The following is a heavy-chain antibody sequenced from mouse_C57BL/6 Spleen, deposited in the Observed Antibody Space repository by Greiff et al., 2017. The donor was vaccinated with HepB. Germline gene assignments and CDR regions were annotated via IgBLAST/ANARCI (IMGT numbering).Heavy chain of an antibody. V-gene: IGHV5-9*01. D-gene: IGHD1-1*01. J-gene: IGHJ3*01. CDR1: GFTFSSYT. Sequence: DAKLVESGGGLVKPGGSLKLSCAASGFTFSSYTMSWVRQTPEKRLEWVATISGGGGNTYYPDSVKGRFTISRDNAKNTLYLQMSSLRSEDTALYYCAMPDDYGSSYACWGQGTLVTVSA. CDR3: AMPDDYGSSYAC. CDR2: ISGGGGNT.